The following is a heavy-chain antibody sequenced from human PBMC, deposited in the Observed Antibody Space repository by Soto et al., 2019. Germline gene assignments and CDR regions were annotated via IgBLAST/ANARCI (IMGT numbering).Heavy chain of an antibody. CDR3: ATVPTGEMAKVFQAFDI. Sequence: PGGSLRLFCVASEFTFRSYAMSWVRQAPGKGLEWVSSISYSGERTYYADSVKGRFTISRDNSKNTLYLQMNSLSVDDTSLYYCATVPTGEMAKVFQAFDIWGHVTMVPVS. CDR2: ISYSGERT. V-gene: IGHV3-23*01. J-gene: IGHJ3*02. CDR1: EFTFRSYA. D-gene: IGHD5-12*01.